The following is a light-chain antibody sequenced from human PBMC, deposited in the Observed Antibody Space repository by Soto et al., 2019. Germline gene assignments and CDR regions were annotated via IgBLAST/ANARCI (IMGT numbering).Light chain of an antibody. J-gene: IGLJ2*01. Sequence: SVLTQPPSVSAAPGQMVTISCSGSSSNIGNNYVSWYRQLPGTAPKLLIYDNNKRPSGIPDRFSGSKSGTSATLGITGLQTGDEADYYCGTWDSSLSAEIFGGGTKLTVL. CDR1: SSNIGNNY. V-gene: IGLV1-51*01. CDR2: DNN. CDR3: GTWDSSLSAEI.